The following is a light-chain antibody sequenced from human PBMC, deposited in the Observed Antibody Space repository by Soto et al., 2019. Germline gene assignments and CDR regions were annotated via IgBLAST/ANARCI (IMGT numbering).Light chain of an antibody. V-gene: IGLV2-11*01. J-gene: IGLJ1*01. CDR3: CSYGGSFAYV. CDR1: SSDVGGYDY. Sequence: QSVLTQPPSVSGSPGQSVTISCTGTSSDVGGYDYVSGYQQRPGKAPKLLIYDVTKRPSGVPDRFSGSTSGNTASLTISGLQAEDEADFYCCSYGGSFAYVFGTGTKATVL. CDR2: DVT.